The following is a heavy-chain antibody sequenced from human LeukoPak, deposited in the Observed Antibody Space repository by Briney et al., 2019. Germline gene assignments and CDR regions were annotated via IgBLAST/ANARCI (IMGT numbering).Heavy chain of an antibody. CDR2: IHSSGST. D-gene: IGHD6-19*01. CDR3: AREVGWYRHENYYYMDV. J-gene: IGHJ6*03. CDR1: GGSISSDY. Sequence: SETLSLTCTVSGGSISSDYWSWIRQPAGKGLEWIGRIHSSGSTNYNPSLKSRVTMSIDTSKNQFSLKLSPVTAADTAVYYCAREVGWYRHENYYYMDVWGKGTTVTVSS. V-gene: IGHV4-4*07.